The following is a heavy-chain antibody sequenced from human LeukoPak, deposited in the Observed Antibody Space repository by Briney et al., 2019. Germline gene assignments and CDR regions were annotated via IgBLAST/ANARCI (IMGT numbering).Heavy chain of an antibody. Sequence: PSETLSLTCTVSGDSLSSYYWTWIRQPPGKGLEWIGDIYYSGSTNYNPSLRSRVSISVDTSKNQFSLKLTSVNAADTAVYYCARLAFGSDWYIWFDPWGQGTLVTVSS. CDR3: ARLAFGSDWYIWFDP. D-gene: IGHD6-19*01. V-gene: IGHV4-59*08. CDR1: GDSLSSYY. J-gene: IGHJ5*02. CDR2: IYYSGST.